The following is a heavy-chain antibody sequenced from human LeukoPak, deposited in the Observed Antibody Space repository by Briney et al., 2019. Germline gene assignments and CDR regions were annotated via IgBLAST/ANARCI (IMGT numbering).Heavy chain of an antibody. V-gene: IGHV4-59*01. D-gene: IGHD6-19*01. J-gene: IGHJ6*03. CDR1: GGSISSYY. Sequence: PSETLSLTCTVSGGSISSYYWSWIRQPPGKGLEWIGYIYYSGSTNYNPSLKSRVTISVDTSKNQFSLKLSSVTAADTAVYYCARAVAGQYYYYYYMDVWGKGTTVTVSS. CDR2: IYYSGST. CDR3: ARAVAGQYYYYYYMDV.